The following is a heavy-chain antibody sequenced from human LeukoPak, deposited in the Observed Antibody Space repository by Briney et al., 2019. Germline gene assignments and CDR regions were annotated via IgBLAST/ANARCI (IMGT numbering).Heavy chain of an antibody. CDR2: ISWNSGSI. CDR1: GFTFDDYA. Sequence: GGSLRLSCAASGFTFDDYAMHWVRQAPGKGLEWVSGISWNSGSIGYADSVKGRFTISRDNAKNSLYLQMNSLRGEDTALYYCAKDIRTGDQPDAFDIWGQGTMVTVSS. CDR3: AKDIRTGDQPDAFDI. J-gene: IGHJ3*02. V-gene: IGHV3-9*01. D-gene: IGHD7-27*01.